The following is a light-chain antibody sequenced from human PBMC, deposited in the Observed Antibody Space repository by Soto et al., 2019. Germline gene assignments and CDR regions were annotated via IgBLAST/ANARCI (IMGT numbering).Light chain of an antibody. CDR3: QQYGSSPRT. V-gene: IGKV3-20*01. J-gene: IGKJ2*01. Sequence: EIVLTQSPGTLSLSPGERVTLSCRASQSVSDTFLAWYQQKPGQAPRLLIYGASSRATGIPDRFSGSGSETDFTLTISRLEPEDFAVYYCQQYGSSPRTFGQGTKLDIK. CDR2: GAS. CDR1: QSVSDTF.